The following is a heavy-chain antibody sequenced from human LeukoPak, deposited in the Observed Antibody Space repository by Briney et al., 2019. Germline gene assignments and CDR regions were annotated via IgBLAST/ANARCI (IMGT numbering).Heavy chain of an antibody. CDR3: ARARREMVDY. Sequence: PSETLSLTCTVSGYSISSGYYWGWIRQPPEKGLEWIGSIYHSGSTYYNPSLKSRVTISVETSKNQFSLKLSSVTAADTAVYYCARARREMVDYWGQGTLVTVSS. D-gene: IGHD5-24*01. J-gene: IGHJ4*02. CDR2: IYHSGST. CDR1: GYSISSGYY. V-gene: IGHV4-38-2*02.